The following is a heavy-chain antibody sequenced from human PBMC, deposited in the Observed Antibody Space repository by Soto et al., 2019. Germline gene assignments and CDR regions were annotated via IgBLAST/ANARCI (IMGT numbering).Heavy chain of an antibody. CDR1: GGSFSGYY. J-gene: IGHJ6*02. CDR3: AREYRPFFKPYYYYGMDV. CDR2: INHSGST. Sequence: PSETLSLTCAVYGGSFSGYYWSWIRQPPGKGLEWIGEINHSGSTNYNPSLKSRVTISVDTSKNQFSLKLSSVTAADTAVYYCAREYRPFFKPYYYYGMDVWGQGTTVTVSS. D-gene: IGHD5-18*01. V-gene: IGHV4-34*01.